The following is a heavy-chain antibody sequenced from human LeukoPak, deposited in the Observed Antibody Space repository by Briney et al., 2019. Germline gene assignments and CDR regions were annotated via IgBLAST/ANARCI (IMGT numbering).Heavy chain of an antibody. D-gene: IGHD2-2*01. CDR1: GFTFSSYA. Sequence: GRSLRLSCAASGFTFSSYAMHWIRQAPGKGLEWVAVLWYDGSRKYYADSVKGRFTISRDISENTLYLQMNSLRAEDTAVYYCAKADCSGTSCYAFDYWGQGTLVTVSS. J-gene: IGHJ4*02. CDR3: AKADCSGTSCYAFDY. V-gene: IGHV3-33*08. CDR2: LWYDGSRK.